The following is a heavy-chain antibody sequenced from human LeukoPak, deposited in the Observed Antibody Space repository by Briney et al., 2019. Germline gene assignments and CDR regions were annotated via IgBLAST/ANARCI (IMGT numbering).Heavy chain of an antibody. CDR3: ARDRLTGY. D-gene: IGHD1-14*01. V-gene: IGHV3-7*01. Sequence: HAGGSLRLSCAASGFTFSNYWMSWVRQAPGKGLEWVANIKQDGSETYYVDSVKGRFTISRDNAKNSLYLQMNSLRAEDTAVYYCARDRLTGYWGQGTLVTVSS. J-gene: IGHJ4*02. CDR1: GFTFSNYW. CDR2: IKQDGSET.